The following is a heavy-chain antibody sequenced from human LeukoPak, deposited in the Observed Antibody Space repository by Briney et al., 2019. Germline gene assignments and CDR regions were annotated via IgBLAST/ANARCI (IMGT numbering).Heavy chain of an antibody. CDR1: GFTFSSYG. D-gene: IGHD6-13*01. CDR2: ISYDGSNK. J-gene: IGHJ4*02. CDR3: AKVRGTKRIAAAGHFDY. V-gene: IGHV3-30*18. Sequence: GGSLRLSCAASGFTFSSYGMHWVRQAPGKGLEWVAVISYDGSNKYYADSVKGRFTISRDNSKNTLYLQMNSLRAEDTAVYYCAKVRGTKRIAAAGHFDYWGQGTLVTVSS.